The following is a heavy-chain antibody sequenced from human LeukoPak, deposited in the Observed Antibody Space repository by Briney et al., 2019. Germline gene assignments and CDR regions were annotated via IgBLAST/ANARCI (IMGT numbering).Heavy chain of an antibody. Sequence: GGSLRLSCAASGFTFSGWRSWLRQAPGKGLEWVANIKQDATAKYYVDSVKGRFTISRDNAKNSLYLDMNSLRAEDTAVYYCARLVWGTDHYFDIWGQATLVTVSS. J-gene: IGHJ4*02. CDR1: GFTFSGW. CDR2: IKQDATAK. V-gene: IGHV3-7*01. CDR3: ARLVWGTDHYFDI. D-gene: IGHD3-16*01.